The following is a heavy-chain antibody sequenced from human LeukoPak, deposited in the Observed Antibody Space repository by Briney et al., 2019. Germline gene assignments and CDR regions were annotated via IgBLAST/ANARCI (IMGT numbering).Heavy chain of an antibody. CDR3: ARPDGYYGSGSPPDY. CDR2: IYPGDSDT. V-gene: IGHV5-51*01. D-gene: IGHD3-10*01. CDR1: GCSFTSYW. Sequence: GESLKISCKGSGCSFTSYWIGWVRQMPGKGLEWMGIIYPGDSDTRYSPSFQGQVTISADKSISTAYLQWSSLKASGTAMYYCARPDGYYGSGSPPDYWGQGTLVTVSS. J-gene: IGHJ4*02.